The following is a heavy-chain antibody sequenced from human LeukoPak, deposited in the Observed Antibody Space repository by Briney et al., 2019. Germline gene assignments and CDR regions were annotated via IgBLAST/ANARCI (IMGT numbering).Heavy chain of an antibody. CDR1: GFTFSSYW. D-gene: IGHD5-18*01. Sequence: GGSLRLSCAASGFTFSSYWMHWVRQAPGKGLVWVSRINSDGSSTSYADSVKDRFTISRDNAKNTLYLQMNSLRAEDTAVYCCAKVADTAMVEYGAQGTLVTVSS. J-gene: IGHJ4*02. V-gene: IGHV3-74*01. CDR3: AKVADTAMVEY. CDR2: INSDGSST.